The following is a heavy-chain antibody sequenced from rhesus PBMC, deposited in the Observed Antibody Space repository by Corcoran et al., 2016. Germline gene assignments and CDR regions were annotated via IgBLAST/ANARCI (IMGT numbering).Heavy chain of an antibody. CDR3: ARMATYGSSYYFDY. CDR1: GYSIRSGYY. V-gene: IGHV4-99*01. D-gene: IGHD4-29*01. CDR2: NRGSRGRT. J-gene: IGHJ4*01. Sequence: QVQLQESGPGLVKPSETLSLTCAVSGYSIRSGYYWGWIRQPPGRGLEYIGYNRGSRGRTYYNPSVKNRVTISKDTSKKHFSLKLTSVTAADTAVYYCARMATYGSSYYFDYWGQGVLVTVSS.